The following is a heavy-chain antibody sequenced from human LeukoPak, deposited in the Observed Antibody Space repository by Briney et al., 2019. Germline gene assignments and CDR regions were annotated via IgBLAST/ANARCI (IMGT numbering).Heavy chain of an antibody. V-gene: IGHV3-30*18. D-gene: IGHD6-19*01. Sequence: GKSLRLSCATSGFTFSSYGMHWVRQAPGKGLEWVAIISYDGGNKYYADSVKGRFTISRDNSKNTLYLQMNSLRTEDTAVYYCAKGPDILNGWYYFDYWGQGTLVTVSS. CDR1: GFTFSSYG. CDR2: ISYDGGNK. J-gene: IGHJ4*02. CDR3: AKGPDILNGWYYFDY.